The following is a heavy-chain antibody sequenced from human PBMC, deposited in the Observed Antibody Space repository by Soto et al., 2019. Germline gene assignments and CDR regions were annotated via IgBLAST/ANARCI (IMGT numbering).Heavy chain of an antibody. V-gene: IGHV5-10-1*01. CDR2: IDPSGSYT. Sequence: GESLKISCKASGYSFTTYWINWVRQMPGKGLECMGKIDPSGSYTYYSPSFQGHVTISADQSISTAYLQWRSLKPSDTALYHCSRVSGYCTSPHCPCDSWGQGTLVAVSS. CDR1: GYSFTTYW. J-gene: IGHJ4*02. D-gene: IGHD2-8*01. CDR3: SRVSGYCTSPHCPCDS.